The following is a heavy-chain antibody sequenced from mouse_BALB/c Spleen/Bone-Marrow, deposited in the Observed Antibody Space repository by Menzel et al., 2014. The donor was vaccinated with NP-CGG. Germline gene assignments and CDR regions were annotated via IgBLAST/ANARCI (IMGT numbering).Heavy chain of an antibody. J-gene: IGHJ4*01. V-gene: IGHV7-1*02. Sequence: EVHLVESGGGLVQPGGSLRLSCETSGFTFSDFYMEWVRQPPGKRLEWIAASRNKANDYSTEYSASVKGRFIVSRDTSQSILYLQMNALRAEDTAMYYCTRDGRFRRPVDYWGQGTSATVSS. CDR2: SRNKANDYST. CDR1: GFTFSDFY. CDR3: TRDGRFRRPVDY.